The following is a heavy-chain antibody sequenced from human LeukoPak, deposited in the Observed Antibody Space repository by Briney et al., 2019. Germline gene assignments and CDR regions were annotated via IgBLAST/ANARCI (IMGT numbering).Heavy chain of an antibody. CDR1: GFTFSDYY. V-gene: IGHV3-11*04. CDR2: ISSSGSTI. J-gene: IGHJ6*03. Sequence: GGSLRLSCAASGFTFSDYYMSWIRQAPGKGLEWVSYISSSGSTIYYADSVKGRFTISRDNARNSLYLQMNSLRAEDTAVYYCARRGTVTTYFMYYYYMDVWGKGTTVTVSS. D-gene: IGHD4-11*01. CDR3: ARRGTVTTYFMYYYYMDV.